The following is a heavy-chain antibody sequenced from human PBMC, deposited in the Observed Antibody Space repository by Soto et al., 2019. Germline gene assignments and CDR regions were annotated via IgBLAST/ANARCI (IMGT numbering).Heavy chain of an antibody. D-gene: IGHD5-12*01. J-gene: IGHJ6*04. Sequence: EVQLVESGGGLVQPGRSLRLSCAASGFTVDDYAMHWVRQAPGKGLERVSGISWNRGSIGYADSVKSRFTISRDNAKNALYRQTSSLSAEDTALYYSAKDSVDMVYYYGLDVGGKRTTFTVAS. CDR2: ISWNRGSI. CDR1: GFTVDDYA. CDR3: AKDSVDMVYYYGLDV. V-gene: IGHV3-9*01.